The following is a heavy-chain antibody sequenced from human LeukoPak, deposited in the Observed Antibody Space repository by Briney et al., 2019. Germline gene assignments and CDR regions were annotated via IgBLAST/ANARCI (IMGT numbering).Heavy chain of an antibody. D-gene: IGHD4-23*01. J-gene: IGHJ4*02. Sequence: SETLSLTCTVSGGSIRSYYWSWIRQPAGEGLEWIGRVYSSGSTNYNPSLKSRVIMSVDTSKNQSSLKLSSVTAADTAVYYCARDRNGGPEYWGQGTLVTVSS. CDR2: VYSSGST. CDR1: GGSIRSYY. V-gene: IGHV4-4*07. CDR3: ARDRNGGPEY.